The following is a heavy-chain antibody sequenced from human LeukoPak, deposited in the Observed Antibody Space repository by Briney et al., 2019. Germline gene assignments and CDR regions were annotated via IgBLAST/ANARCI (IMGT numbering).Heavy chain of an antibody. Sequence: PGGSLRLSCAASGFIFSNYWMSWVRQAPGKGLEWVSVIYGGGSTDYADSVKGRFTISRDNLKNTLYLQMNSPRAEDTAVYYCARGPAGYNWGQGTLVTFSS. CDR2: IYGGGST. V-gene: IGHV3-53*01. J-gene: IGHJ4*02. D-gene: IGHD1-1*01. CDR3: ARGPAGYN. CDR1: GFIFSNYW.